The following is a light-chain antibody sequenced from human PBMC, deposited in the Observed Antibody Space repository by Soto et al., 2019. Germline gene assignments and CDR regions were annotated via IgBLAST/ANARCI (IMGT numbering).Light chain of an antibody. CDR2: GTS. J-gene: IGKJ1*01. Sequence: EIVMTQSLAILSVSPGERATLSCRASQSVSSSYLAWYQQKPGQAPRLLNYGTSSRATGIPDRFSGSGSGTDFTLTISRLEPEDFAVYYCQQYGSSRAFGQGTKVDIK. CDR1: QSVSSSY. CDR3: QQYGSSRA. V-gene: IGKV3-20*01.